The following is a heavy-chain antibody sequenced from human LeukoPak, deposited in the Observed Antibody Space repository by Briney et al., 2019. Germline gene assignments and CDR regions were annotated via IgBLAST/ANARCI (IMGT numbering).Heavy chain of an antibody. Sequence: PSETLSLTCTVSGGSISSSSYYWGWIRQPPGKGLEWIGSIYYSGSTYYNPSLKSRVTISVDTSKNQFSLKLSSVTAADTAVYYCARDHRITMVRGVPTMGYWGQGTLVTVSS. CDR2: IYYSGST. D-gene: IGHD3-10*01. CDR3: ARDHRITMVRGVPTMGY. J-gene: IGHJ4*02. CDR1: GGSISSSSYY. V-gene: IGHV4-39*07.